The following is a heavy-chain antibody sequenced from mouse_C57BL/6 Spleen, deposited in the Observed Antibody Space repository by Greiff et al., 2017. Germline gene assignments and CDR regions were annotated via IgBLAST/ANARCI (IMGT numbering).Heavy chain of an antibody. CDR2: ISSGGDYI. J-gene: IGHJ2*01. D-gene: IGHD6-1*01. V-gene: IGHV5-9-1*02. CDR1: GFTFSSYA. CDR3: TRDPSKTGVDY. Sequence: EVQVVESGEGLVKPGGSLKLSCAASGFTFSSYAMSWVRQTPEKRLEWVAYISSGGDYIYYADTVKGRFTISRDNARNTLYLQMSSLKSEDTAMYYCTRDPSKTGVDYWGQGTTLTVSS.